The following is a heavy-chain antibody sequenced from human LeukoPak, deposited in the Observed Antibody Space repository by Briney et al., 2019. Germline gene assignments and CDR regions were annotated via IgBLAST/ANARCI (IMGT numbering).Heavy chain of an antibody. D-gene: IGHD6-13*01. CDR1: GYTFTSSYD. CDR2: MNPYSGIT. V-gene: IGHV1-8*01. Sequence: GASVKVSCKASGYTFTSSYDINWVRQAPGQGLEWMGWMNPYSGITGYPQKFQGRVTMTRDTSISTAYMELSSLTSEDTAVYFCARENVNRGSSWGYDYFGMDVWGQGTAVTVPS. CDR3: ARENVNRGSSWGYDYFGMDV. J-gene: IGHJ6*02.